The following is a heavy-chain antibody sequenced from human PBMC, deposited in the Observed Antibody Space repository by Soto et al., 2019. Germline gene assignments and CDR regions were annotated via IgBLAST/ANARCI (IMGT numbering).Heavy chain of an antibody. Sequence: QVQLVQSGAEVKKPGSSVKVSCKASGGTFSSYAISWVRQAPGQGLEWMGGIIPIFGTANYAQKFQGRVTITEDESTSTAYMELSSLRSEDTAVYYCATPTTRIAARRTGNWFDPWGQGTLVTVSS. D-gene: IGHD6-6*01. J-gene: IGHJ5*02. CDR3: ATPTTRIAARRTGNWFDP. CDR1: GGTFSSYA. V-gene: IGHV1-69*01. CDR2: IIPIFGTA.